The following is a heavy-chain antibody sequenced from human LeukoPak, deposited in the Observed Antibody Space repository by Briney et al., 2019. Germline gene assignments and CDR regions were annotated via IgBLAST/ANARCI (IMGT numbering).Heavy chain of an antibody. CDR3: ARGIAARPLDY. D-gene: IGHD6-6*01. CDR2: IYYTGST. Sequence: SETLSLTCTVSGGSISSYYWSWIRQPPAKGLEWIGYIYYTGSTNYNPSLNSRVPISVDTSKNQFSLKLSSVTAADTAVYYCARGIAARPLDYWGQGTLVTVSS. V-gene: IGHV4-59*01. CDR1: GGSISSYY. J-gene: IGHJ4*02.